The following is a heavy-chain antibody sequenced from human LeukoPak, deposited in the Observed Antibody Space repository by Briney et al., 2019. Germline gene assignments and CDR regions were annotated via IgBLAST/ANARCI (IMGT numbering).Heavy chain of an antibody. V-gene: IGHV3-30*02. CDR1: GFTFSSYG. Sequence: PGGSLRLSCAASGFTFSSYGMHWVRQAPGKGLEWVAFIRYDGSNKYYADSVKGRFTISRDNSKNTLYLQMNSLRAEDTAVYYCAKSNLVSLVVRDIVVVPAATWFDPWGQGTLVTVSS. CDR3: AKSNLVSLVVRDIVVVPAATWFDP. CDR2: IRYDGSNK. D-gene: IGHD2-2*01. J-gene: IGHJ5*02.